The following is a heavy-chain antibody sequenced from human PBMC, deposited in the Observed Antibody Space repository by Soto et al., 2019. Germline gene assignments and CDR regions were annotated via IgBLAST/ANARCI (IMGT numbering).Heavy chain of an antibody. D-gene: IGHD2-15*01. V-gene: IGHV4-31*03. CDR1: GGSISSGGYY. CDR3: ARGVSRYPYYYYMDV. Sequence: PSETLSLTCTVSGGSISSGGYYWSWIRQHPGKGLEWIGYIYYSGSTYYSPSLKSRVTISVDTSKNQFSLKLSSVTAADTAVYYCARGVSRYPYYYYMDVWGKGTTVTVSS. J-gene: IGHJ6*03. CDR2: IYYSGST.